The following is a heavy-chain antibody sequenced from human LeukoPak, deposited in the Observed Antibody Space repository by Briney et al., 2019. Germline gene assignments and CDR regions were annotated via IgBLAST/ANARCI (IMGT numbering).Heavy chain of an antibody. Sequence: SETLSLTCSVSGGSISGSSYYWGWIRQPPGEGLEWIGNIYYRGSTYYNPSLKSRVIVSIDTSKNQFSLKVNSVTATDSAVYYCAKTVWSRLAAGLDSWGQGTLVTVSS. CDR1: GGSISGSSYY. J-gene: IGHJ4*02. D-gene: IGHD2-21*02. CDR2: IYYRGST. V-gene: IGHV4-39*01. CDR3: AKTVWSRLAAGLDS.